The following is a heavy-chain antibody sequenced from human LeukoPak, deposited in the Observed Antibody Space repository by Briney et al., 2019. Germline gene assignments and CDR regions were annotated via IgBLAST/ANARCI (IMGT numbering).Heavy chain of an antibody. CDR1: GYTFTSYA. J-gene: IGHJ6*03. CDR2: INTNTGNP. Sequence: ASVKVSCKASGYTFTSYAMNWVRQAPGQGLEWMGWINTNTGNPTYAQGFTGRFVFSLDTSVGTAYLQISSLKAEDTAVYYCARESADDYYYYMDVWGKGTTVTVSS. D-gene: IGHD6-13*01. V-gene: IGHV7-4-1*02. CDR3: ARESADDYYYYMDV.